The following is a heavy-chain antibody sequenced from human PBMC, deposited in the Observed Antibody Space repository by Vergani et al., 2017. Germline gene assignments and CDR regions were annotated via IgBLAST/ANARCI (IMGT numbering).Heavy chain of an antibody. V-gene: IGHV4-30-2*01. D-gene: IGHD5-24*01. J-gene: IGHJ4*02. CDR2: IYHSGST. CDR1: GGSISSGGYS. CDR3: ARGVDGYNPFDY. Sequence: QLQLQESGSGLVKPSQTLSLTCAVSGGSISSGGYSWRWIRQPPGKGLEWIGYIYHSGSTYYNPSLKSRVTISVDRSKNQFSLKLSYVTAADTAVYYCARGVDGYNPFDYWGQGTLVTVSS.